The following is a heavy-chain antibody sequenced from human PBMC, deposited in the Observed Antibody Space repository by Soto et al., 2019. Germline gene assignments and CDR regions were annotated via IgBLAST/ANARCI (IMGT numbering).Heavy chain of an antibody. CDR1: GFTFTSSA. CDR3: TTDLPQPGNFDY. Sequence: ASVKGSCKASGFTFTSSAMQWVRQARGQRLERIGWIVVGSGNTNYAQKFQERVTITRDMSTSTAYMELSSLRSEDTAVYYCTTDLPQPGNFDYWGQGTLVTVSS. D-gene: IGHD1-26*01. V-gene: IGHV1-58*02. CDR2: IVVGSGNT. J-gene: IGHJ4*02.